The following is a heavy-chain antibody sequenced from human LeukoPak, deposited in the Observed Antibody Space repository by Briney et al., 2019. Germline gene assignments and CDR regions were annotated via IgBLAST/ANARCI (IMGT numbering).Heavy chain of an antibody. J-gene: IGHJ3*02. V-gene: IGHV1-46*01. CDR3: ARGGFRSIAAAAAGGAFDI. Sequence: ASVTVSFKASGYTFTSYYMHWVRQAPGQGLEWMGIINPSGGSTSYAQKFQGRVTMTRDMSTSTVYMELSSLRSEDTAVYYCARGGFRSIAAAAAGGAFDIWGQGTMVTVSS. D-gene: IGHD6-13*01. CDR2: INPSGGST. CDR1: GYTFTSYY.